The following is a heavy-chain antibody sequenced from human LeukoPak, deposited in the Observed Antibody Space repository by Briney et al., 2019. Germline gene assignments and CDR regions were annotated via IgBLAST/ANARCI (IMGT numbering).Heavy chain of an antibody. V-gene: IGHV4-38-2*01. CDR2: IYVSGST. CDR3: AKTDYGDYGGFNS. J-gene: IGHJ3*01. CDR1: SYSFSSGYS. Sequence: SETLSLTCAVSSYSFSSGYSWGWIRQPPGKGLEWVGNIYVSGSTYYNLSLKSRVTISVDMSKNLFSLKLNSLTAADTAVYRCAKTDYGDYGGFNSWGQGTMVTVSS. D-gene: IGHD4-17*01.